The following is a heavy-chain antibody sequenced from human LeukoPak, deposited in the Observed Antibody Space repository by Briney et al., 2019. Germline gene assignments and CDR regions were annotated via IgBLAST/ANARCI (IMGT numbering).Heavy chain of an antibody. D-gene: IGHD2-15*01. CDR3: AKAPLGRCTGVICYCFDS. J-gene: IGHJ4*02. CDR1: GGSISSYY. CDR2: IYYSGST. Sequence: TSETLSLTCTVSGGSISSYYWSWIRQPPGKGLEWIGYIYYSGSTNYNPSLKSRVTISVDTSKNQFSLKLSSVTAADTAVYYCAKAPLGRCTGVICYCFDSWGQGTLVTVSS. V-gene: IGHV4-59*01.